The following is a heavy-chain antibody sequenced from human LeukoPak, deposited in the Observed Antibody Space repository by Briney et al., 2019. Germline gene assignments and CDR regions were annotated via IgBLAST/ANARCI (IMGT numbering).Heavy chain of an antibody. V-gene: IGHV4-39*01. J-gene: IGHJ5*02. CDR1: GGSISSSSYY. CDR2: IYYSGST. D-gene: IGHD3-3*01. Sequence: SETLSLTCTVSGGSISSSSYYWGWIRQPPGKALEWIGSIYYSGSTYYNPSLKSRVTISVDTSKNQFSLKLSSVTAADTAVYYCARTVASITIFGVVILGWFDPWGQGTLVTVSS. CDR3: ARTVASITIFGVVILGWFDP.